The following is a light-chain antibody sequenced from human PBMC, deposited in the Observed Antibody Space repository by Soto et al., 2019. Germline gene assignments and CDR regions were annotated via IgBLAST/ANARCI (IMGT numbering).Light chain of an antibody. CDR3: QQRSNWPLT. Sequence: EIVLTQSPATLSLSPGERATLSCRASQSVRSYLAWYQWKPGQAPRLLIYDASNRATGIPARFSVSGSGTDFTLTISSLEPEDFAVYYCQQRSNWPLTFVGGTKVEIK. J-gene: IGKJ4*01. CDR2: DAS. V-gene: IGKV3-11*01. CDR1: QSVRSY.